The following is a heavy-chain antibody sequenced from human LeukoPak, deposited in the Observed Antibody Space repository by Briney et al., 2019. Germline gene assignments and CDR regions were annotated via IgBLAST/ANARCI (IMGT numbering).Heavy chain of an antibody. V-gene: IGHV3-30-3*01. CDR2: ISYDGSNK. D-gene: IGHD3-10*01. Sequence: GGSLRLSCAASGFTFSSYAMHWVRQAPGKGLEWVAVISYDGSNKYYADSVKGRFTISRDNSKNTLYLQMNSLRAEDTAVYYCARGRGMMGYYGMDVWGQGTLVTVSS. J-gene: IGHJ6*02. CDR3: ARGRGMMGYYGMDV. CDR1: GFTFSSYA.